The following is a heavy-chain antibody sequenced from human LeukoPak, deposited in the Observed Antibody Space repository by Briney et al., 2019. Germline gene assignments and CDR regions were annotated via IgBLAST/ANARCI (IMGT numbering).Heavy chain of an antibody. D-gene: IGHD1-26*01. CDR1: GYTFTGYY. V-gene: IGHV1-2*02. Sequence: ASVKVSCKASGYTFTGYYMHWVRQAPGQGLEWMGWINPNSGGTNYAQKFQGRVTMTRDTSISTAYMELSRLRSDDTAVYYCASVYSGSYYEEGDAFDIWGQGTMVTVSS. CDR3: ASVYSGSYYEEGDAFDI. CDR2: INPNSGGT. J-gene: IGHJ3*02.